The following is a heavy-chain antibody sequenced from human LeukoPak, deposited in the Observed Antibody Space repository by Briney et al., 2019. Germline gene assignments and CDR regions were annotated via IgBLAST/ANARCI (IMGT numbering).Heavy chain of an antibody. J-gene: IGHJ5*02. CDR2: IYYSGSS. CDR3: TRRLRQNLFDP. CDR1: GVSISSDY. D-gene: IGHD4-17*01. V-gene: IGHV4-59*08. Sequence: SETLSLTCTVSGVSISSDYWSWIQLPPGKGLEWIGYIYYSGSSNYNPSLKSRVTMSVDTSKNQFSLKLTSVTAADTAVYYCTRRLRQNLFDPWGQGTLVTVSS.